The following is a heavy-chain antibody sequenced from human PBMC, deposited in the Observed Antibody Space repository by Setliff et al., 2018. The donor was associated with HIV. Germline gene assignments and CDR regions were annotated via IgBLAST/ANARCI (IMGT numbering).Heavy chain of an antibody. CDR3: ARGALTQYFDF. CDR2: SSGYTGNT. J-gene: IGHJ4*02. Sequence: ASVKVSCKASGYMFTSFAMHWVRQAPGQGLEWMGRSSGYTGNTNFAPKFQDRVIMTMDTSTGTAYMELPSLTSDDTAVYYCARGALTQYFDFWGQGTLVTVSS. CDR1: GYMFTSFA. V-gene: IGHV1-18*01. D-gene: IGHD3-9*01.